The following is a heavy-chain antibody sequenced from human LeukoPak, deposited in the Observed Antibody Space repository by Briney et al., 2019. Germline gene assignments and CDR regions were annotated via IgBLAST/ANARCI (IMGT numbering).Heavy chain of an antibody. D-gene: IGHD3-10*01. V-gene: IGHV5-51*01. Sequence: GESLKISCKGSGYRFTNYWIGWVRQMPGKGLEWMGIIYPGDSDTRYSPSFQGQVTISADKSITTAYLQWSSLKASDTAMYYCTRQLSGSYYDYWGQGTPVTVSS. CDR2: IYPGDSDT. CDR1: GYRFTNYW. J-gene: IGHJ4*02. CDR3: TRQLSGSYYDY.